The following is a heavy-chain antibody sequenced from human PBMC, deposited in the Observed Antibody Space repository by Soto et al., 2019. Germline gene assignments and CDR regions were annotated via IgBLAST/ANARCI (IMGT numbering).Heavy chain of an antibody. Sequence: EVQLLESGGGWVKPGGSLRLSCVVSGLSFDTYAMSWVRQAPGKGLEWVSVISGSGGNIWYADSVKDRFTISRDNSKNTLYLQMSSLRVEDTAVYYCARDGDPVVITFDFWGQGTLVTVSS. CDR1: GLSFDTYA. V-gene: IGHV3-23*01. J-gene: IGHJ4*02. D-gene: IGHD3-22*01. CDR3: ARDGDPVVITFDF. CDR2: ISGSGGNI.